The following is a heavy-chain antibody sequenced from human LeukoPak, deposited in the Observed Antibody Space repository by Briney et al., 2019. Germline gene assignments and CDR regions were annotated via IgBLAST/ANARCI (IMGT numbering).Heavy chain of an antibody. Sequence: SETLSLTCTVPGGSISSYYWSWIRQPPGRGLELIGYMHHSGNTNYNPSLKSRVTMSEDTSKNQISLKLSSVTAADTAVYFCARNRDYFDYWGQGTLVTVSS. CDR3: ARNRDYFDY. V-gene: IGHV4-59*01. CDR2: MHHSGNT. D-gene: IGHD1-14*01. CDR1: GGSISSYY. J-gene: IGHJ4*02.